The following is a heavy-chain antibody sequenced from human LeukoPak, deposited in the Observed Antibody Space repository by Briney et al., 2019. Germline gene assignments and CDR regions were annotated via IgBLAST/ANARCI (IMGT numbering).Heavy chain of an antibody. CDR2: ISSGAITI. CDR3: ALLAVASDFDY. D-gene: IGHD6-19*01. CDR1: GFMFRSFE. V-gene: IGHV3-48*03. J-gene: IGHJ4*02. Sequence: PGGSLRLSCAASGFMFRSFEMYWVRQAPGKGLEWIAYISSGAITIYYADSVKGRFTISRDDAKNSLFLQMNCLRAEDTAVYYCALLAVASDFDYWGQGALVTVSS.